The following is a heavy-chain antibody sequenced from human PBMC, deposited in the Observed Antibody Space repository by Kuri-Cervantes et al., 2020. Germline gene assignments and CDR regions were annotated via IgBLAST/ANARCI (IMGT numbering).Heavy chain of an antibody. CDR2: ISSSSSTI. V-gene: IGHV3-48*01. CDR3: ARSIVVVVAATPHY. CDR1: GFTFSSYS. J-gene: IGHJ4*02. D-gene: IGHD2-15*01. Sequence: GESLKISCAASGFTFSSYSMNWVRQAPGKGLEWVSYISSSSSTIYYADSVKGRFTISRDNAKNSLYLQMNSLRAEDTAVYYCARSIVVVVAATPHYWGQGTLVTVSS.